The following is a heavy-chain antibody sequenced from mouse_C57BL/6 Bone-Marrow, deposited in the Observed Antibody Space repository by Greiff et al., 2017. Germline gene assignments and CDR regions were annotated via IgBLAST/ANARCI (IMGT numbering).Heavy chain of an antibody. CDR3: TREGLVRLRRRVGYYFDY. CDR2: ISSGGDYI. Sequence: EVMLVESGEGLVKPGGSLKLSCAASGFTFSSYAMSWVRQTPEKRLEWVAYISSGGDYIYYADPVKGRFTISIDNARNTLYLQMSSLKSEDTAMYYCTREGLVRLRRRVGYYFDYWGQGTTLTVSS. CDR1: GFTFSSYA. J-gene: IGHJ2*01. V-gene: IGHV5-9-1*02. D-gene: IGHD2-10*02.